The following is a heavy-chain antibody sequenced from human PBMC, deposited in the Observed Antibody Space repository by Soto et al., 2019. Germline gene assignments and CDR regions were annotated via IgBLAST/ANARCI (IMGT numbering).Heavy chain of an antibody. CDR2: IYYSGST. CDR1: GGSISSGGYY. V-gene: IGHV4-31*03. CDR3: ARETYCGGDCYAFDI. D-gene: IGHD2-21*02. Sequence: QVQLQESGPGLVKPSQTLSLTCTVSGGSISSGGYYWSWIRQPPGKGREWIGYIYYSGSTYYNPSLKSRVTISVDTSKNQFSLKLSSVTAADTAVYYCARETYCGGDCYAFDIWGQGTMVTVSS. J-gene: IGHJ3*02.